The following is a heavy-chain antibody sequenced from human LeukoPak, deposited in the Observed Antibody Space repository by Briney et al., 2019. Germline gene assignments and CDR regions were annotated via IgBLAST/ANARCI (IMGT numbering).Heavy chain of an antibody. CDR3: ARVWTTDLDY. D-gene: IGHD4-17*01. Sequence: PSETLSLTCTVSGGSISSYYWSWIRQPPGKGLEWIGYIYYSGSTNYNPSLKSRVTISVDTSKNQFSLKLSSVTAADTAVYYCARVWTTDLDYWGQGTLVTVSS. V-gene: IGHV4-59*01. CDR1: GGSISSYY. CDR2: IYYSGST. J-gene: IGHJ4*02.